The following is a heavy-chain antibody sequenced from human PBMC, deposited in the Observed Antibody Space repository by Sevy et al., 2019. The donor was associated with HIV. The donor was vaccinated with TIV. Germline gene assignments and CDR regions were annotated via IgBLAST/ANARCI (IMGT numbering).Heavy chain of an antibody. V-gene: IGHV1-24*01. J-gene: IGHJ6*02. D-gene: IGHD3-10*01. CDR1: GYTLIEFS. CDR3: ARFSGSGSYYYYYYYGMDV. CDR2: FDPEDGET. Sequence: ASVKVSCKVSGYTLIEFSMHWVRQAPGKGLEWMGGFDPEDGETIYAQRFQGRVTMTEDTSTSTAYMELRSLRSDDTAVYYCARFSGSGSYYYYYYYGMDVWGQGTTVTVSS.